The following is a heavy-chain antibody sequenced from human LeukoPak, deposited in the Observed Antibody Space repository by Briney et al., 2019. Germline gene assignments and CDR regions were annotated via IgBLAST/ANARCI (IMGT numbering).Heavy chain of an antibody. V-gene: IGHV4-34*01. D-gene: IGHD2/OR15-2a*01. CDR3: AGQHPRNTVDF. J-gene: IGHJ4*02. CDR1: GGSFSGYY. Sequence: SETLSLTCAVYGGSFSGYYWSWIRQPPEKGLEWIGEINHSGSTNYNPSLKSRVTISVDTSKNQFSLKLSSVTAADTAVYYCAGQHPRNTVDFWGQGTLVTVSS. CDR2: INHSGST.